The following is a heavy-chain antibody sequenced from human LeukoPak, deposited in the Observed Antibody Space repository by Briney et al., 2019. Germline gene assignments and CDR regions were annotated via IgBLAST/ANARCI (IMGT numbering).Heavy chain of an antibody. V-gene: IGHV3-23*01. J-gene: IGHJ4*02. CDR3: AKVLKDYYDSSGYWPGPNFDY. Sequence: PGGSLRLSCAASGFTFSSYAMSWVRQAPGKGLELVSAISGSGGSTYYADPVKGRFTISRDNSKNTLYLQMNSLRAEDTAVYYCAKVLKDYYDSSGYWPGPNFDYWGQGTLVTVSS. CDR2: ISGSGGST. D-gene: IGHD3-22*01. CDR1: GFTFSSYA.